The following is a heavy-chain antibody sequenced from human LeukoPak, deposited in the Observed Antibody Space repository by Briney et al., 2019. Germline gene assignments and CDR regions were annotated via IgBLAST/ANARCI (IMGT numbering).Heavy chain of an antibody. CDR2: IFPGESDT. V-gene: IGHV5-51*01. J-gene: IGHJ4*02. CDR3: ARQGSYFDY. CDR1: GYSFTCYW. Sequence: GESLKISCKGSGYSFTCYWIGWVRQMPGKGLGWIGIIFPGESDTRYSPSFQCRDTISADKSINTAYLQWSRLKDSDTAMYYCARQGSYFDYWGQGTLVTVSS.